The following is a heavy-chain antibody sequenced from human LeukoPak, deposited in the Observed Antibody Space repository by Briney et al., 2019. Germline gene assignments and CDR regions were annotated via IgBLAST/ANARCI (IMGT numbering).Heavy chain of an antibody. CDR2: INPSGGSV. Sequence: ASVKVSCKASGYTFTSYYMHWVRQAPGQGLEWMGIINPSGGSVSYAQEFQGRVTMTRNTSISTAYMELSSLRSEDTAVYYCARANRLGYSSSWYDNWGQGTLVTVSS. CDR1: GYTFTSYY. V-gene: IGHV1-46*01. CDR3: ARANRLGYSSSWYDN. D-gene: IGHD6-13*01. J-gene: IGHJ4*02.